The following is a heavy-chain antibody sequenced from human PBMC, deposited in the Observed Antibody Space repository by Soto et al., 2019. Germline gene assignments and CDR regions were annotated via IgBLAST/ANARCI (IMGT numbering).Heavy chain of an antibody. V-gene: IGHV4-59*01. Sequence: SETLSLTCTVSGGSISSYYWSWIRQPPGRGLEWIGYISYSGSTNYNPSLKSRVTISVDTSKNQFSLKLSSVTAADTAVYYCARATPVFYYSSSWSLDYWGQGTLVNVSS. D-gene: IGHD6-13*01. CDR1: GGSISSYY. CDR2: ISYSGST. J-gene: IGHJ4*02. CDR3: ARATPVFYYSSSWSLDY.